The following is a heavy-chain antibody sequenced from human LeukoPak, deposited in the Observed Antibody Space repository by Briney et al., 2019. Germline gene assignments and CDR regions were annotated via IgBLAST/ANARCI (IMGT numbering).Heavy chain of an antibody. CDR3: ARELSTGWPGFDS. D-gene: IGHD6-19*01. CDR2: IYSSGST. V-gene: IGHV4-4*07. Sequence: SETLSLTCTVSGGSLSDYYWSWLRPPDGKGLKLIGRIYSSGSTNYNPSLKSRVTMSADKSKSQFSLKLSSVTAADTAVYYCARELSTGWPGFDSWGQGTLVTVSS. J-gene: IGHJ4*02. CDR1: GGSLSDYY.